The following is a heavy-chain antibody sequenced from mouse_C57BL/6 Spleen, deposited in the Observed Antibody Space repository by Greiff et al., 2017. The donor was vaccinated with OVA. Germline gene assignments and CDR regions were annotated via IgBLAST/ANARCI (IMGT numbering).Heavy chain of an antibody. J-gene: IGHJ4*01. CDR3: ASPQTAQASMDY. Sequence: VKLQQPGAELVMPGASVKLSCKASGYTFTSYWMHWVKQRPGQGLEWIGEIDPSDSYTNYNQKFKGKSTLTVDKSSSTAYMQLSSLTSEDSAVYYCASPQTAQASMDYWGQGTSVTVSS. CDR2: IDPSDSYT. V-gene: IGHV1-69*01. D-gene: IGHD3-2*02. CDR1: GYTFTSYW.